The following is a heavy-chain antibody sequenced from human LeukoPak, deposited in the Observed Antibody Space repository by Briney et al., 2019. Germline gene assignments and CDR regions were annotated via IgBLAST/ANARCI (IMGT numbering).Heavy chain of an antibody. D-gene: IGHD4-23*01. Sequence: GSLRLSCAASGFTFSSYWMSWVRQAPGKGLEWVANINQDVSETNYVDSVKGRFTISRDNAKNSLYLQMTSLRVEDTAVYYCARDRGYSSFDYWGQGTLVTVSS. CDR3: ARDRGYSSFDY. V-gene: IGHV3-7*01. J-gene: IGHJ4*02. CDR1: GFTFSSYW. CDR2: INQDVSET.